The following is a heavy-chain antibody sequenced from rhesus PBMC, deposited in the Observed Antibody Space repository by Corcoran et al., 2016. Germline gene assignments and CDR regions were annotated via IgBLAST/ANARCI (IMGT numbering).Heavy chain of an antibody. CDR3: ARGDLWTGYDY. CDR1: GYTFTELS. V-gene: IGHV1-111*02. Sequence: EAQLVQSGAEVKKPGASAKISCKAPGYTFTELSMHWVRQAPGKGLEWMGRVDPEDGEADYAQKFQDRVTITADTSTDTAYMELSSLRSEDTAVYYCARGDLWTGYDYWGQGVLVTVSS. D-gene: IGHD3-3*01. CDR2: VDPEDGEA. J-gene: IGHJ4*01.